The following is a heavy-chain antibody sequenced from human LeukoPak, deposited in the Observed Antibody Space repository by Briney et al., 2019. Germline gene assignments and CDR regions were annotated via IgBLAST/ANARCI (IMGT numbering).Heavy chain of an antibody. CDR2: IWYDGSNK. CDR1: GFTFSSYG. Sequence: GGSLRLSCAASGFTFSSYGMHWVRQAPGKGLEWVAVIWYDGSNKYYADSVKGRFTISRDNSKNTLYLQMNSLRAEDTAVYYCAKDSATVTPYYFDSWGQGTLVTVSS. D-gene: IGHD4-17*01. J-gene: IGHJ4*01. V-gene: IGHV3-33*06. CDR3: AKDSATVTPYYFDS.